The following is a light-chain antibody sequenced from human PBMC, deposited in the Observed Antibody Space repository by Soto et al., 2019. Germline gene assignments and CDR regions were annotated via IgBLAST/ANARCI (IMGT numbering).Light chain of an antibody. CDR1: QSVSGQ. CDR3: QQSSTMPWT. CDR2: YIS. Sequence: DIQMTQSPSSLSASVGDRVSITCRASQSVSGQLNWYQQKSGKAPKLLIYYISSLQSGVPPRFSGSGSGTEFTLTISSLQPEDFARYYCQQSSTMPWTFGQGTKVEIK. J-gene: IGKJ1*01. V-gene: IGKV1-39*01.